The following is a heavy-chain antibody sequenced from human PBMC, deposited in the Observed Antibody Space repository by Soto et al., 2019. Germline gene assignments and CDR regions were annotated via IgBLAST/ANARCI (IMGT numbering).Heavy chain of an antibody. J-gene: IGHJ4*02. D-gene: IGHD3-22*01. Sequence: QVQLVQSGAEVKKPGSSVKVSCKASGGTFSSYAISWVRQAPGQGLEWMGGIIPIFGTADYAQKFQGRVTRTADDSTSTAYMELSSLRSEDTAVYYCARRDYDSSGYYDLGYWGQGTLVTVSS. V-gene: IGHV1-69*12. CDR3: ARRDYDSSGYYDLGY. CDR2: IIPIFGTA. CDR1: GGTFSSYA.